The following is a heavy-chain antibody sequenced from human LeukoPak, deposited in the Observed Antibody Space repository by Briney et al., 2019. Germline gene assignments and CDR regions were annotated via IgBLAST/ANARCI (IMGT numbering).Heavy chain of an antibody. J-gene: IGHJ3*02. Sequence: GGSLRLSCAASGFTFSSYAMHWVRQAPGKGLEWVAVISYDGSNKYYADSVKGRFTISRDNSKNTLYLQMNSLRAEDTAVYYCAKDRWNDDAFDIWGQGTMVTVSS. D-gene: IGHD1-1*01. V-gene: IGHV3-30-3*01. CDR1: GFTFSSYA. CDR2: ISYDGSNK. CDR3: AKDRWNDDAFDI.